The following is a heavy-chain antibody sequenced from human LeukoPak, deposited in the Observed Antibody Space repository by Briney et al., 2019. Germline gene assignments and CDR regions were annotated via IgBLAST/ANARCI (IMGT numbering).Heavy chain of an antibody. CDR2: INHSGSI. J-gene: IGHJ4*02. V-gene: IGHV4-34*01. CDR1: GGSFSGYY. D-gene: IGHD6-19*01. CDR3: ARGRARYSSGWDY. Sequence: SETLSLTCAVYGGSFSGYYWSWIRQPPGKGLEWIGEINHSGSINYNPSLKSRVTISVDTSKNQFSLKLSSVTAADTAAYYCARGRARYSSGWDYWGQGTLVTVSS.